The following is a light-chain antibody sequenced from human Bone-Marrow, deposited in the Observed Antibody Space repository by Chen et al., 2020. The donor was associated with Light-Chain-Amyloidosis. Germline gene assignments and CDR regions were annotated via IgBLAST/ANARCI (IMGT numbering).Light chain of an antibody. Sequence: QSALTQPASVSGSPGPSITISCTGTSSDVGSYDFVSWYQQHAGKAPKLMIYEVTKRPSGVSNRFSGSKSGNTASLTVSGLQAEDEADYYCSSYAGSNSWVFGGGTKLTVL. J-gene: IGLJ3*02. V-gene: IGLV2-14*02. CDR1: SSDVGSYDF. CDR2: EVT. CDR3: SSYAGSNSWV.